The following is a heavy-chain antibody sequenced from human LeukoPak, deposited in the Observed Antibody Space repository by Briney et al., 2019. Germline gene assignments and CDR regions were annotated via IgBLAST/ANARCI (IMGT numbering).Heavy chain of an antibody. Sequence: GGSLRLSCAASGFTFSSYAISWVRQAPGKGLEWVSAISGSGGSTYYADSVKGRFTISRDNSKNTLYLQMNSLRAEDTAVYYCAKTDYYGSGPDYWGQGTLVTVSS. V-gene: IGHV3-23*01. J-gene: IGHJ4*02. CDR1: GFTFSSYA. D-gene: IGHD3-10*01. CDR2: ISGSGGST. CDR3: AKTDYYGSGPDY.